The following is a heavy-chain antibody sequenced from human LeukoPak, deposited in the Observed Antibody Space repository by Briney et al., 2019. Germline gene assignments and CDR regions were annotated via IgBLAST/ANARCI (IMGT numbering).Heavy chain of an antibody. CDR1: GFTFSSYE. CDR2: ISRSGSTI. V-gene: IGHV3-48*03. Sequence: GGSLRLSCVASGFTFSSYEMNCVRQAPGNGLEWVSYISRSGSTIYYADSVKGRFTISRDNAKKSLFLQMNSLRAEDTAVYYCARDRDCSTTSCYDGHFDYWGQGTLVTVSS. CDR3: ARDRDCSTTSCYDGHFDY. J-gene: IGHJ4*02. D-gene: IGHD2-2*01.